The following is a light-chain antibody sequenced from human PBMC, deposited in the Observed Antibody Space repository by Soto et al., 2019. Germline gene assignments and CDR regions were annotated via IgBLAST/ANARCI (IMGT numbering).Light chain of an antibody. Sequence: QSALTPPRSVCGAPGQRVTISCTGSSANIGAAYNVDWYQQLPGTAPKLLIYGNNNRPSGVPARFSGSKSGTSASLAIAGLQAEDEGDYYCQSYDSSLSGYVFGTGTKVTVL. J-gene: IGLJ1*01. CDR2: GNN. CDR3: QSYDSSLSGYV. V-gene: IGLV1-40*01. CDR1: SANIGAAYN.